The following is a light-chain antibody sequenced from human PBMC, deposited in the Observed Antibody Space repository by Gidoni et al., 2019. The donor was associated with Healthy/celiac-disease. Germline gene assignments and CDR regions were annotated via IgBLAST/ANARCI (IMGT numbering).Light chain of an antibody. Sequence: AIRMTQSPSSFSASTGDRVTITCRASQGISSYLAWYQQKPGKAPKLLIYAASTLQSGVPSRFSGSGSGTDFTLTISCLQSEDFATYYCQQYYSYPCRFGQGTKLEIK. V-gene: IGKV1-8*01. J-gene: IGKJ2*04. CDR3: QQYYSYPCR. CDR1: QGISSY. CDR2: AAS.